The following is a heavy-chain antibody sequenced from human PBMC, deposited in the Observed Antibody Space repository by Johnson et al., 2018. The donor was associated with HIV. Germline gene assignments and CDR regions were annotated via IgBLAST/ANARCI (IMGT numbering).Heavy chain of an antibody. D-gene: IGHD3-3*01. V-gene: IGHV3-13*01. CDR3: ARDGAGYNFWSDYRSDVFDI. J-gene: IGHJ3*02. CDR1: GFTFSSYD. Sequence: VQLVESGGGSVQPGGSLRLSCAASGFTFSSYDMHWVRQATGKGLEWVSAIGTAGDTYYPGSVKGRFTISRDNTKNSLYLQMNSLRAEDTALYYCARDGAGYNFWSDYRSDVFDIWGQGTVVTVSS. CDR2: IGTAGDT.